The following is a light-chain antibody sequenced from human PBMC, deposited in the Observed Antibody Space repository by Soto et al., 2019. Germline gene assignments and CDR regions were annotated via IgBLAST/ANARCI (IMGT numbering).Light chain of an antibody. J-gene: IGKJ4*01. CDR3: HQYNKWPPFT. CDR1: QSVSSN. Sequence: EIVMTQSPATLSVSPGERATLSCRASQSVSSNLAWYQQKPGEAPRLRIYGASTRSTGIPARFSGSWSGTEFPLTLSRLQFEDFAVFYCHQYNKWPPFTFGGGTKVQIK. CDR2: GAS. V-gene: IGKV3-15*01.